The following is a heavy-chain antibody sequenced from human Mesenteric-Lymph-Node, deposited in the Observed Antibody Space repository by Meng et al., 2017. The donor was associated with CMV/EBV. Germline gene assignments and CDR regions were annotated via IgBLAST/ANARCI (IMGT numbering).Heavy chain of an antibody. J-gene: IGHJ4*02. D-gene: IGHD2/OR15-2a*01. V-gene: IGHV4-34*01. CDR1: Y. Sequence: YWSWIRQPPGKGLGWIGEINDRGSTNFSPSLKSRVSVSVDTSNFQFSLKLSSVTAADTAVYYCARRTPTVRVPLAMGRAVPGTGTFDNWGQGILVTVSS. CDR3: ARRTPTVRVPLAMGRAVPGTGTFDN. CDR2: INDRGST.